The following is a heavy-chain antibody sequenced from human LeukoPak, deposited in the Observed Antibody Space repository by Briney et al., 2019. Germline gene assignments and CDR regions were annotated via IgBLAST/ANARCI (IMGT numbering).Heavy chain of an antibody. Sequence: GGFLRLSCAASGFTFSRYAMSWVRQAPGKGLEWVSAISGSGGSTYYADSVKGRFTISRDNSKNTLYLQMNSLRAEDTAVYYCAELGITMIGGVWGKGTTVTISS. CDR1: GFTFSRYA. J-gene: IGHJ6*04. V-gene: IGHV3-23*01. CDR2: ISGSGGST. D-gene: IGHD3-10*02. CDR3: AELGITMIGGV.